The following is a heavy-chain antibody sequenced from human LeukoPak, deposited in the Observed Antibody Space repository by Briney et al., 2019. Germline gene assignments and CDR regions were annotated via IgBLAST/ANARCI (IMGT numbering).Heavy chain of an antibody. CDR2: INSDGNTA. J-gene: IGHJ4*02. D-gene: IGHD1-26*01. CDR1: GFTFSSYW. V-gene: IGHV3-74*01. Sequence: GRSLRLSCAASGFTFSSYWMHWVRQAPGKGLLWVSRINSDGNTADYADSVKGRFTISRDNAKNTLYLQMNSLRAEDTAVYYCARDLSGRYYGDYWGQGTLVTVSS. CDR3: ARDLSGRYYGDY.